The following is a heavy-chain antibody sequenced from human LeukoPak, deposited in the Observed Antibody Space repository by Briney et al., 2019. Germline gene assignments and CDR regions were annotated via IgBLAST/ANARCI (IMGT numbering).Heavy chain of an antibody. J-gene: IGHJ4*02. Sequence: SETLSLTCTVSGGSVSSYYWSWIRQPPGKGLEWLGYIYYSGSTNYNPSLKSRVTISVDTSKNQFSLKLSSVTAADTAVYYCARFAEMATITRSETFDYWGQGTLVTVSS. V-gene: IGHV4-59*08. CDR1: GGSVSSYY. D-gene: IGHD5-24*01. CDR2: IYYSGST. CDR3: ARFAEMATITRSETFDY.